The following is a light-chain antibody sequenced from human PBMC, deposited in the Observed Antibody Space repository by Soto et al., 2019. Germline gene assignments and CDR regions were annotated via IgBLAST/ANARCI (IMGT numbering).Light chain of an antibody. CDR3: SSYTSSSTRV. CDR2: EVS. J-gene: IGLJ2*01. CDR1: SSDVGGYNY. V-gene: IGLV2-14*01. Sequence: QSALTQPASVSGSPGQSITISCTGTSSDVGGYNYVSWYQQYPGKVPKLMIYEVSNRPSGVSNRFSGSKSGNTASLTISGLQAEDEADYYCSSYTSSSTRVFGGGTQLTVL.